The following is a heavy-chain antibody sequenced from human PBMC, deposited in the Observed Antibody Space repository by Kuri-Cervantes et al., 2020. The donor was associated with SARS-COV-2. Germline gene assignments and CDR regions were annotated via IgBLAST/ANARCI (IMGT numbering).Heavy chain of an antibody. CDR3: ATGPPETVRWFDP. CDR2: ISAYNGNT. CDR1: GYTFTSYG. J-gene: IGHJ5*02. V-gene: IGHV1-18*01. D-gene: IGHD1-14*01. Sequence: ASVKVSCKASGYTFTSYGISWVRQAPGQGLEWMGWISAYNGNTNYAQKLQGRVTMTEDTSTDTAYMELSSLRSEDTAVYYCATGPPETVRWFDPWGQGTLVTVSS.